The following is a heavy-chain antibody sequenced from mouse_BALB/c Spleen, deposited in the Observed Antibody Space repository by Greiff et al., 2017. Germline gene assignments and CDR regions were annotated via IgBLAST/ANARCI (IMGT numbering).Heavy chain of an antibody. Sequence: QVTLKESGPGLVAPSQSLSITCTVSGFSLTSYGVHWVRQPPGKGLEWLGVIWAGGSTNYNSALMSRLSISKDNSKSQVFLKMNSLQTDDTAMYYCARDQGYDGIYYFDYWGQGTTLTVSS. CDR3: ARDQGYDGIYYFDY. D-gene: IGHD2-14*01. CDR1: GFSLTSYG. CDR2: IWAGGST. J-gene: IGHJ2*01. V-gene: IGHV2-9*02.